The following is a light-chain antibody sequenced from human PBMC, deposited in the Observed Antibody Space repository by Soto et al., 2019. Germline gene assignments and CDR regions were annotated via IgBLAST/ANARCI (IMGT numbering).Light chain of an antibody. V-gene: IGKV3-15*01. CDR2: GAS. CDR3: QQYTNWPLT. J-gene: IGKJ4*01. Sequence: EIVMTQSPATLSVSPGGRATLSCRASQSVSSYLAWYQQKPGQAPRLLVYGASTRATGIPARFSGSGSGTEFTLTISSLQSEDFAVYYCQQYTNWPLTFGGGAKVEIK. CDR1: QSVSSY.